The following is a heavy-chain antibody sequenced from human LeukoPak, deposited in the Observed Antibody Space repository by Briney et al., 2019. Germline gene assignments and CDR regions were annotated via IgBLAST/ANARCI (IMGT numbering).Heavy chain of an antibody. J-gene: IGHJ6*03. CDR3: ARDKGGQTLGLRFGVMDV. CDR2: IIPIFSTA. Sequence: ASLKLSCTASGGTFSSYAISWVRQAPGQGLEWMGCIIPIFSTANYAHKLKGRVTITTDTSTSTAYMELKSLRSDDTAVYYCARDKGGQTLGLRFGVMDVWGKGTTVTVSS. CDR1: GGTFSSYA. D-gene: IGHD3-3*01. V-gene: IGHV1-69*05.